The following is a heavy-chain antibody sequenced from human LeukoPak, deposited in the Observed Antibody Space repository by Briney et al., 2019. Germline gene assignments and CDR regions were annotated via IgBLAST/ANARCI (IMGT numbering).Heavy chain of an antibody. CDR1: GFTFSSYW. D-gene: IGHD5-24*01. CDR2: INSDGSST. J-gene: IGHJ4*02. CDR3: ARGRWLQPVDY. V-gene: IGHV3-74*01. Sequence: GGSLRISCAASGFTFSSYWMHWVRPAPGKGLVWVSRINSDGSSTSYADSVKGRFTISRDNAKNTLYLQMNSLRAEDTAVYYCARGRWLQPVDYWGQGTLVTVSS.